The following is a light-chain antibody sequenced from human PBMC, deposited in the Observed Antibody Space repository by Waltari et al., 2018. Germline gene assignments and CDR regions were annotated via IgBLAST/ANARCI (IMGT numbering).Light chain of an antibody. CDR3: QHLNRHPFT. Sequence: DIQLTQSPSFLSASVGDSVTITCRASQGINSYLAWYQQKPGKAPRLLIYAASTLQSGVPSRFSGGGSGTEFTLTISSLQPEDFATYYCQHLNRHPFTFGPGTKVDIK. V-gene: IGKV1-9*01. CDR1: QGINSY. CDR2: AAS. J-gene: IGKJ3*01.